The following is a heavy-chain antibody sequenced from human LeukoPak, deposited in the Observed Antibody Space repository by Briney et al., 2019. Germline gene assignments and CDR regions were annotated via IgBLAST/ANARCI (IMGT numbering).Heavy chain of an antibody. CDR3: ARVDCSNTSCYYYYYGMDV. J-gene: IGHJ6*02. CDR1: GFTFSSYS. D-gene: IGHD2-2*01. Sequence: GSLRLSCAASGFTFSSYSMNWVRQAPGKGLEWVSSISSSSDYIYYADSVKGRFTISRDNAKNSLYLQMNSLRAEDTAVYYCARVDCSNTSCYYYYYGMDVWGQGTTVTVSS. CDR2: ISSSSDYI. V-gene: IGHV3-21*01.